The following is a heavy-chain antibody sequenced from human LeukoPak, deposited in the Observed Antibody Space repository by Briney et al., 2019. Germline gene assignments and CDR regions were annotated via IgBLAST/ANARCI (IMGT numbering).Heavy chain of an antibody. V-gene: IGHV4-34*01. D-gene: IGHD3-10*01. Sequence: PSETLSLTCAVYGGSFSGYYWSWIRQPPGKGLEWIGEINHSGSTNYNPSLKSRVTISVDTSKNQFSLKLSSVTAADTAAYYCARHRYYYGSGSPDYWGQGTLVTVSS. CDR2: INHSGST. CDR1: GGSFSGYY. J-gene: IGHJ4*02. CDR3: ARHRYYYGSGSPDY.